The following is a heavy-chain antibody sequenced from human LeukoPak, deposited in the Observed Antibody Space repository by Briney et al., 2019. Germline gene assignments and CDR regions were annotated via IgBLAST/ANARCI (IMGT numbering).Heavy chain of an antibody. CDR3: AAVYVFNAIVAA. D-gene: IGHD2-15*01. CDR2: ISYSGST. Sequence: SETLSLTCTVSGGSVSSGSYYWSWIRQPPGKGLEWIGDISYSGSTKYNPSLKSRVTISVDTSKNQFSLKLSSVTAADTAVYYCAAVYVFNAIVAAWGQGTLVTVFS. CDR1: GGSVSSGSYY. J-gene: IGHJ1*01. V-gene: IGHV4-61*01.